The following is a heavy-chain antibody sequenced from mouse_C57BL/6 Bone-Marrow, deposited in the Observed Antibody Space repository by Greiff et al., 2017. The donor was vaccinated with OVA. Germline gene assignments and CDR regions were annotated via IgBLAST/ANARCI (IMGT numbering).Heavy chain of an antibody. CDR2: ILPSIGRT. CDR3: ARKGDYYGSSYEDYFDY. D-gene: IGHD1-1*01. J-gene: IGHJ2*01. Sequence: VQLKESGSELRSPGSSVKLSCKDFDSEVFPIAYMSWVRQKPGHGFEWIGGILPSIGRTIYGEKFEDKATLDADTLSNTAYLELNSLTSEDSAIYYCARKGDYYGSSYEDYFDYWGQGTTLTVSS. CDR1: DSEVFPIAY. V-gene: IGHV15-2*01.